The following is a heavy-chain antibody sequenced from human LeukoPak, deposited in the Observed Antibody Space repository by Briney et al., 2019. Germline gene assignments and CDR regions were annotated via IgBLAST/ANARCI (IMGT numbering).Heavy chain of an antibody. V-gene: IGHV3-7*02. J-gene: IGHJ3*02. CDR2: IKQDGSGK. CDR1: GFTLSNYW. CDR3: ASGYSDDAFDI. D-gene: IGHD5-24*01. Sequence: GGSLRLSCAASGFTLSNYWMSWVRQAPGKGLEWVANIKQDGSGKNYVDSVRGRFTISRDNAKNSLYLQMNSLRAEDTAMHYWASGYSDDAFDIWGQGTMVTVS.